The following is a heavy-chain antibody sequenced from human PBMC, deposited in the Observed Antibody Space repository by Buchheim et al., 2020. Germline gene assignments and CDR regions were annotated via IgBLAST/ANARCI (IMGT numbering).Heavy chain of an antibody. CDR3: AREGTTIAGRPWFDP. CDR1: GGSISSGSYY. CDR2: IYTSGRT. V-gene: IGHV4-61*02. Sequence: QVQLQESGPGLVKPSQTLSLTCTVSGGSISSGSYYWSWIRQPAGKGLEWIGSIYTSGRTKYNPSLKSRVTLSVNPSNNQFSLKLSSVTAADTAVYYCAREGTTIAGRPWFDPWGQGTL. D-gene: IGHD6-6*01. J-gene: IGHJ5*02.